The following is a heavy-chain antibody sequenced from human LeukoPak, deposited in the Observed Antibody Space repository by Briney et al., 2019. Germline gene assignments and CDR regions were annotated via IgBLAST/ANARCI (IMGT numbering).Heavy chain of an antibody. V-gene: IGHV4-61*01. CDR2: MHYSGST. Sequence: PSETLSLTCTVSGGSVSNGNYYWIWIRQPPGKGLEWIGNMHYSGSTNYNPSLKSRVAISVDPSVNHFSLLLTSATAADTAVYYCARDSLLRGSGWDYWYFDLWGRGTLVTVSS. CDR3: ARDSLLRGSGWDYWYFDL. J-gene: IGHJ2*01. D-gene: IGHD6-25*01. CDR1: GGSVSNGNYY.